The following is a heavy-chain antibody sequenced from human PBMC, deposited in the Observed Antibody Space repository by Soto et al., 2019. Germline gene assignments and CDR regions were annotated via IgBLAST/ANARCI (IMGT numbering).Heavy chain of an antibody. CDR3: ARDRSGGSCYYNY. CDR2: MYNSGST. CDR1: GGSISSGDYY. D-gene: IGHD2-15*01. V-gene: IGHV4-31*03. J-gene: IGHJ4*02. Sequence: QVQVQESGPGLVKPSQTLSLTCTVSGGSISSGDYYWNWIRQHPGKGLEGIGYMYNSGSTYYNTSLKSRVTISVDTSKNQFSLKLSSVTAADTAVYYCARDRSGGSCYYNYWGQGTLVTVSS.